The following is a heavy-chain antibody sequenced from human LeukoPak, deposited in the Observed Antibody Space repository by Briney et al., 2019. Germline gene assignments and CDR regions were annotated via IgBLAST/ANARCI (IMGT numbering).Heavy chain of an antibody. V-gene: IGHV4-59*01. CDR1: GGSISSYY. D-gene: IGHD6-19*01. Sequence: SETLSLTCTVSGGSISSYYWSWIRQPPGKGLEWIGYIYYSGSTNYNPSLKSRVTISVDTSKNQFSLKLSSVTAADTAVYYCARVGYSSGWYSYHTPVYFDYWGQGTLVTVSS. CDR2: IYYSGST. CDR3: ARVGYSSGWYSYHTPVYFDY. J-gene: IGHJ4*02.